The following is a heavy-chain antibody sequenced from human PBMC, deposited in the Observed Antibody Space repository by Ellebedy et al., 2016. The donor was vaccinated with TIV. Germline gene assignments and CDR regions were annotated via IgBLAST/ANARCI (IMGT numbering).Heavy chain of an antibody. Sequence: SETLSLTXAVYGGSFSGYYWSWIRQPPGKGLEWIGEINHSGSTNYNPSLKSRVTISVDTSKNQFSLKLSSVTAADTAVYYCARRGRGGPVRGWGQGTLVTVSS. J-gene: IGHJ4*02. CDR3: ARRGRGGPVRG. CDR2: INHSGST. CDR1: GGSFSGYY. D-gene: IGHD2-15*01. V-gene: IGHV4-34*01.